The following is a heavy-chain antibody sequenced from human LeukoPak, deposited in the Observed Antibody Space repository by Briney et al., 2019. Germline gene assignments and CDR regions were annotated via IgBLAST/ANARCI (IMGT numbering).Heavy chain of an antibody. CDR3: AKGKMAALYYFDY. Sequence: GGSLRLSCAASGFTFSNYGMHWVRQAPGKGLEWVAVISYDGSNKYYADSVKGRFTISRDNSKNALYLQMNSLRAEDTAVYYCAKGKMAALYYFDYWGQGTLVTVSS. CDR1: GFTFSNYG. D-gene: IGHD5-24*01. J-gene: IGHJ4*02. V-gene: IGHV3-30*18. CDR2: ISYDGSNK.